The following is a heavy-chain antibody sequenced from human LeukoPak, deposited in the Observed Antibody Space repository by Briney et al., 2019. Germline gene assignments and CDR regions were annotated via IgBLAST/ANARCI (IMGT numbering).Heavy chain of an antibody. J-gene: IGHJ4*02. V-gene: IGHV3-15*07. CDR2: IQSKTDGGKT. D-gene: IGHD3-3*02. Sequence: GGSLRLSCAASGFIVTNAWMNWVRQAPGKGLEWVGRIQSKTDGGKTDYAAPVKGRFTIPRDDSKNTLYLQMNSLKTEDTAIYYCTTGIRGDWGQGTLVTVSS. CDR1: GFIVTNAW. CDR3: TTGIRGD.